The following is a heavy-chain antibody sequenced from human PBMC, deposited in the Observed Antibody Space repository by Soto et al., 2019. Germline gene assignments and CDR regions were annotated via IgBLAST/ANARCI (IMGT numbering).Heavy chain of an antibody. CDR2: IIPIFGTA. V-gene: IGHV1-69*12. CDR3: ARDGWGAAAGPNWFDP. J-gene: IGHJ5*02. D-gene: IGHD6-13*01. Sequence: QVQLVQSGAEVKKPGSSVKVSCKASGGTFSSYAISWVRQAPGPGLEWMGGIIPIFGTANYAQKFQGRVTITADESTSTAYMELSSLRAEDTAVYYCARDGWGAAAGPNWFDPWGQGTLVTVSS. CDR1: GGTFSSYA.